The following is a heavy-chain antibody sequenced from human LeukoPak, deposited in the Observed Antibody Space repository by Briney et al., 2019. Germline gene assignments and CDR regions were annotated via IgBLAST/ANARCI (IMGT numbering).Heavy chain of an antibody. J-gene: IGHJ4*02. V-gene: IGHV5-51*01. D-gene: IGHD3-9*01. CDR3: ARQKGYDILTGYYSDY. CDR1: GSSFTSYW. CDR2: IYPGDSDT. Sequence: GESLQISCKGSGSSFTSYWIGWVRQMPGKGLEWMGIIYPGDSDTRYSPSFQGQVTISADKSISTAYLQWSSLKASDTAMYYCARQKGYDILTGYYSDYWGQGTLVTVSS.